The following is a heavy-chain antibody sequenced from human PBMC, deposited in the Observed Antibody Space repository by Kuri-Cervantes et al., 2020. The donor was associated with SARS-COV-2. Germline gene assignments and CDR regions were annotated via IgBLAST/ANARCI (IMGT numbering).Heavy chain of an antibody. CDR3: AKVGLSFDY. Sequence: GGSLRLSCTASGFTFTNHAMSWVRQAPGKGLEWVSVIPSGGNSYYPISVRGRFTTSRDNSKNTLYLQMNSLRAEDSALYYCAKVGLSFDYWGQGTLVTVSS. D-gene: IGHD2/OR15-2a*01. V-gene: IGHV3-23*03. CDR2: IPSGGNS. J-gene: IGHJ4*02. CDR1: GFTFTNHA.